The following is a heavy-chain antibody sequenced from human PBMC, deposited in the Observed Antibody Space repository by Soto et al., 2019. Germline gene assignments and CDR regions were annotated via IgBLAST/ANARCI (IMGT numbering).Heavy chain of an antibody. CDR3: ARARRDFGSDKYYAFDI. CDR2: IYSGDTT. D-gene: IGHD3-3*01. J-gene: IGHJ3*02. V-gene: IGHV3-53*01. CDR1: GFSVSSYY. Sequence: WGSLRLSCAASGFSVSSYYMSWFRQAPGKGLEWVSLIYSGDTTYYADSVKGRFTISRDNSKNTLYLQMNSLRIEDTAVYHCARARRDFGSDKYYAFDIWGQGTMVTVSS.